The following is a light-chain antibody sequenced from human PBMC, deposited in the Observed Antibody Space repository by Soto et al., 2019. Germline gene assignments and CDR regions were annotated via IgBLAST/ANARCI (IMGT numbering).Light chain of an antibody. J-gene: IGLJ1*01. CDR3: GSWDSSLSAYV. CDR2: DDD. Sequence: SVLTQPPSVSVAPGQKVTISCSGSSSNIGGNSVSWYQQLPGTAPKLLIYDDDKRPSGIPDRFSGSKSGTSATLGITGFRTGDEADYYCGSWDSSLSAYVFGTGTKVTVL. V-gene: IGLV1-51*01. CDR1: SSNIGGNS.